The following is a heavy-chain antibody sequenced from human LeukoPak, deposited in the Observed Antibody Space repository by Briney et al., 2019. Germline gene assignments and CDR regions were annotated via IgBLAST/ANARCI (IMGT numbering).Heavy chain of an antibody. CDR2: IYYIGST. CDR3: ARDTRVRAFDY. J-gene: IGHJ4*02. D-gene: IGHD4-11*01. CDR1: GYSISSFYY. Sequence: SGTLSLTCAVSGYSISSFYYGGCLRRPPGKGREGIGYIYYIGSTNYNPSLKGRVTISVDSSKTQFPLKLSSVTAADKAVYKCARDTRVRAFDYWGQGTLVTVSS. V-gene: IGHV4-59*13.